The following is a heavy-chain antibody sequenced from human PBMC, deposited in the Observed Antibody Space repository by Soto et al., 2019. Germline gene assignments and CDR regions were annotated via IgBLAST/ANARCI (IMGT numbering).Heavy chain of an antibody. J-gene: IGHJ6*02. Sequence: GESLKISCKGSGYSFTSYWIGWVRQMPGKGLEWMGIIYPGDSDTRYSPSFQGQVTISADKSISTAYLQWSSLKASDTAMYYCARQHIAAAGTYYYYGMDVWGQGTTVTVSS. D-gene: IGHD6-13*01. CDR2: IYPGDSDT. CDR3: ARQHIAAAGTYYYYGMDV. V-gene: IGHV5-51*01. CDR1: GYSFTSYW.